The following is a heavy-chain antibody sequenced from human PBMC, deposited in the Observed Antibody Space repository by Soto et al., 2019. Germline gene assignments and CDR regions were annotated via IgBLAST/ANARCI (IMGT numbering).Heavy chain of an antibody. Sequence: SETLSLTCTVSGGSISRYYWNCIRQPPGKGLEWIGCIYYSGSTNYSPSLKSRVTISVDTSKNQFSLKLTSVTAADTAVYYCARDLHYYDSSRYPRVEAFDIWGQGTMVTVSS. CDR3: ARDLHYYDSSRYPRVEAFDI. CDR2: IYYSGST. CDR1: GGSISRYY. D-gene: IGHD3-22*01. J-gene: IGHJ3*02. V-gene: IGHV4-59*01.